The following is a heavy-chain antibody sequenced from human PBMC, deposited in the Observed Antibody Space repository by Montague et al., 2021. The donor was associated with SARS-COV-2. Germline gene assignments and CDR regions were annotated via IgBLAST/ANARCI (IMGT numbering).Heavy chain of an antibody. Sequence: SLRLSCAASGFTFSSYSMNWVRQAPGKGLEWVSYISSSSSYIYYADSVKGRFTISRDNAKNSLYLQMNSLRAEDTAVYFCARERTVVIITGYYYYGVDVWGQGTTVTVSS. D-gene: IGHD3-10*01. CDR2: ISSSSSYI. V-gene: IGHV3-21*01. J-gene: IGHJ6*02. CDR3: ARERTVVIITGYYYYGVDV. CDR1: GFTFSSYS.